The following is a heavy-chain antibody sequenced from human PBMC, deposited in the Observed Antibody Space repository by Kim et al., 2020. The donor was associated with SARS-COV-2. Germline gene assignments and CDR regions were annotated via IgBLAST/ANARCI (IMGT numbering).Heavy chain of an antibody. D-gene: IGHD5-12*01. Sequence: GGSLRLSCAASGFTVSSNYMSWVRQAPGKGLEWVSVIYSGGSTYYADSVKGRFTISRHNSKNTLYLQMNSLRAEDTAVYYCARDRRDGYNYYYGMDVWGQGTTVTVSS. V-gene: IGHV3-53*04. CDR1: GFTVSSNY. CDR3: ARDRRDGYNYYYGMDV. CDR2: IYSGGST. J-gene: IGHJ6*02.